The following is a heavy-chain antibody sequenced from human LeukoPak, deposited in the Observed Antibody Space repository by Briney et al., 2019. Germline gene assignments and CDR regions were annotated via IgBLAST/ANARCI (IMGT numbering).Heavy chain of an antibody. CDR1: GGSFSDYY. D-gene: IGHD3-16*01. CDR2: ISSSGSTI. Sequence: LSLTCAVYGGSFSDYYMSWIRQAPGKGLEWVSYISSSGSTIYYADSVKGRFTISRDNAKNSLYLQMNSLRAEDTAVYYCASLEEQPFPWGQGTLVTVSS. J-gene: IGHJ5*02. CDR3: ASLEEQPFP. V-gene: IGHV3-11*01.